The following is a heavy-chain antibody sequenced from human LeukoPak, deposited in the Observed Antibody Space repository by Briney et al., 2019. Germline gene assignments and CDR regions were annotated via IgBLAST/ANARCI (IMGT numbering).Heavy chain of an antibody. CDR2: IYPGDSDT. CDR1: GYSFTSYW. V-gene: IGHV5-51*01. CDR3: ASKLYYYDSSGYYRLY. D-gene: IGHD3-22*01. J-gene: IGHJ4*02. Sequence: GESLKISCKGSGYSFTSYWIGWVRQMPGKGLEWMGIIYPGDSDTRYSPSFQGQVTISADKSISTAYLQWSSLKASDTAMYYCASKLYYYDSSGYYRLYWGQGTLVTVSS.